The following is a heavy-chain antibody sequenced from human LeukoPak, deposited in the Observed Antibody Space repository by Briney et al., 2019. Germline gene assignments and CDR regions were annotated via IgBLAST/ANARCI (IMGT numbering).Heavy chain of an antibody. Sequence: GGSLRLSCAASGFTFSSYAMHWVRQAPGKGLEYVSAISSNGGSTYYANSVKGRFTISRDNSKNTLYLPMGSLRAEDMAVYYCARAGSIAAAGTGSDYWGQGTLVTVSS. CDR3: ARAGSIAAAGTGSDY. V-gene: IGHV3-64*01. CDR2: ISSNGGST. CDR1: GFTFSSYA. D-gene: IGHD6-13*01. J-gene: IGHJ4*02.